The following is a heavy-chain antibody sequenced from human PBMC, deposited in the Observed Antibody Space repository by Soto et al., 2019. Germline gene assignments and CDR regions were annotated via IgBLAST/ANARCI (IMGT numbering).Heavy chain of an antibody. CDR3: AKLDSGSTFGAFDI. D-gene: IGHD1-26*01. Sequence: GGSLRLSCAASGFTFSSYGMHWVRQAPGKGLEWVAVISYDGSNKYYADSVKGRFTISRDNSKNTLYLQMNSLRAEDTAVYYCAKLDSGSTFGAFDIWGQGTMVTVSS. V-gene: IGHV3-30*18. CDR2: ISYDGSNK. CDR1: GFTFSSYG. J-gene: IGHJ3*02.